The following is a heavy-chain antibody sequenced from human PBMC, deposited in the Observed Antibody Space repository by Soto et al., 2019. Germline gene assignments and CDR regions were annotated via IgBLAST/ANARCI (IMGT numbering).Heavy chain of an antibody. CDR1: GFTFNNYW. V-gene: IGHV3-7*01. D-gene: IGHD5-18*01. J-gene: IGHJ4*02. Sequence: HPGGSLRLSCAASGFTFNNYWMSWVRQAPGKGPEWVANIKQDGSEKYYVDSVKGRFTISRDNAKNSLYLEMNSLRAEDTAVYYCARYGYSYGFLGIYYFDYWGQGTMVTVSS. CDR3: ARYGYSYGFLGIYYFDY. CDR2: IKQDGSEK.